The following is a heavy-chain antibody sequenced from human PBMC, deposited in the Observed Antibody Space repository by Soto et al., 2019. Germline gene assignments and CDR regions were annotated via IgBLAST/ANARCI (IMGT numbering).Heavy chain of an antibody. CDR2: IIPTFGTA. CDR1: GGTFSSYA. J-gene: IGHJ6*02. Sequence: GASVKVSCKASGGTFSSYAISWVRQAPGQGLEWMGGIIPTFGTANYAQKFQGRVTITADESTSTAYMELSSLRSEDTAVYYCAKGVNGADDYGDYQTTHYYYGMDVWGQGTTVTVSS. V-gene: IGHV1-69*13. D-gene: IGHD4-17*01. CDR3: AKGVNGADDYGDYQTTHYYYGMDV.